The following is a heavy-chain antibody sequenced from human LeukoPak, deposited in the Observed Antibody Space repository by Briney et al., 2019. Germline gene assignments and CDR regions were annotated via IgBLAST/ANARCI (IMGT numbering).Heavy chain of an antibody. Sequence: ASVKVSCKSSGYTFTDYYIHWVRQAPGQGLEWMGWISPNSGATNSAQKFQGRVTMTRDTSIGTAYMELSRLRSDDTAVYYCARLSPTTLGAFDIWGQGTMVTVSS. CDR2: ISPNSGAT. CDR1: GYTFTDYY. D-gene: IGHD1-26*01. J-gene: IGHJ3*02. V-gene: IGHV1-2*02. CDR3: ARLSPTTLGAFDI.